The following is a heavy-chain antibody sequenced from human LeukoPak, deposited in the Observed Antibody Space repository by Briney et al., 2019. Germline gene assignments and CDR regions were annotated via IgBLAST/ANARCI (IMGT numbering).Heavy chain of an antibody. CDR1: GYSFTSYW. J-gene: IGHJ5*02. V-gene: IGHV5-51*01. CDR2: IYPGDSDT. CDR3: ARLMGYCSSTSCRGWFDP. Sequence: GESLKISCKGSGYSFTSYWIGWVRQMPGKGLEWMGIIYPGDSDTRYSPSFQGQVTISADKSISTAYLQWSSLKASDTAMYYCARLMGYCSSTSCRGWFDPWGQGTLVTVSS. D-gene: IGHD2-2*01.